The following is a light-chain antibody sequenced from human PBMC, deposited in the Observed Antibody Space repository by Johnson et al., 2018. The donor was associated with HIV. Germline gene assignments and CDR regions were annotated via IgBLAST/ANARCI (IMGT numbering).Light chain of an antibody. Sequence: HSVLTQPPSVSAAPGQKVAISCSGSSSTIGNNYVSWYQLLPGTAPKLLIYKNDKRPSGIPDRFSGSKSGTSATLGITGLQTGDEADYYCGTWDTRLSGGGVFRSGTTVTVL. CDR3: GTWDTRLSGGGV. V-gene: IGLV1-51*02. CDR1: SSTIGNNY. J-gene: IGLJ1*01. CDR2: KND.